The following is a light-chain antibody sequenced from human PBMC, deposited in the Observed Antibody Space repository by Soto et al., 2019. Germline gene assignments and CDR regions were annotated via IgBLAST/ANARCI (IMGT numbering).Light chain of an antibody. CDR2: WAS. J-gene: IGKJ3*01. V-gene: IGKV4-1*01. CDR3: QQYDSTPRSFT. Sequence: DIVMTQAQDSLAVSLGERATINCKSSQSVFYSSNNKNSVAWYQQKPGQPPKLLIYWASTRESGVPDRFSGSGSVTDFPLTISSLPAEDVAVYYCQQYDSTPRSFTFGPGTKVDIK. CDR1: QSVFYSSNNKNS.